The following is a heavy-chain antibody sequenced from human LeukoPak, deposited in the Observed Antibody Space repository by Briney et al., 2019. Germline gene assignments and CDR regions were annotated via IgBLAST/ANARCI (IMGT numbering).Heavy chain of an antibody. Sequence: GGSLRLSCAASGFTFSSYAMSWVRQAPGKGLEWVGFIRSKAYGGTTEYAASVKGRFTISRDDSKSIAYLQMNSLKTEDTAVYYCTRKTPSGYIDYWGQGTLVTVSS. CDR1: GFTFSSYA. CDR2: IRSKAYGGTT. CDR3: TRKTPSGYIDY. V-gene: IGHV3-49*04. D-gene: IGHD2-15*01. J-gene: IGHJ4*02.